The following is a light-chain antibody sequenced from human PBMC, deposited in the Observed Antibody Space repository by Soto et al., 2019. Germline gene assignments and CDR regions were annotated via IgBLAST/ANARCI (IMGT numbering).Light chain of an antibody. J-gene: IGKJ1*01. CDR2: VAS. V-gene: IGKV1-27*01. Sequence: DIQMTQSPSSLSASVGDRVTITCRASQGISNYLAWYQQQPGQVPKLLIYVASTLQSGVPSRFSGSGSGTDCTLTISSLQPEDVATYYCQKYNSAPWTFGQGTKVEIQ. CDR3: QKYNSAPWT. CDR1: QGISNY.